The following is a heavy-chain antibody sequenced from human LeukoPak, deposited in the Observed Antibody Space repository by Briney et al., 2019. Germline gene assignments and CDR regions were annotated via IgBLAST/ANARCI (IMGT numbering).Heavy chain of an antibody. CDR1: GGSFSGYY. J-gene: IGHJ3*02. CDR3: ASNHAYDYVWGSYRYRSGAFDI. D-gene: IGHD3-16*02. Sequence: SETLSLTCAVYGGSFSGYYWSWIRQPPGKGLEWIGEINHSGGTNYNPSLKSRVTISVDTSKNQFSLKLSSVTAADTAVYYCASNHAYDYVWGSYRYRSGAFDIWGQGTMVTVSS. CDR2: INHSGGT. V-gene: IGHV4-34*01.